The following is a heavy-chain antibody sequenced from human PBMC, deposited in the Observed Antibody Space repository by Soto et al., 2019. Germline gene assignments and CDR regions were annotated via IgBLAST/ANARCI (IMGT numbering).Heavy chain of an antibody. V-gene: IGHV1-46*03. J-gene: IGHJ4*02. D-gene: IGHD1-26*01. CDR1: GYTFTSYD. Sequence: ASVKVSCKASGYTFTSYDMHWVRQAPGQRLEWMGWINPSIGTTTYAQKFQGRVTMTSDTSTSSVYMEVSSLRSEDTAVYYCISTLGARFDYWGQGTLVTVSS. CDR2: INPSIGTT. CDR3: ISTLGARFDY.